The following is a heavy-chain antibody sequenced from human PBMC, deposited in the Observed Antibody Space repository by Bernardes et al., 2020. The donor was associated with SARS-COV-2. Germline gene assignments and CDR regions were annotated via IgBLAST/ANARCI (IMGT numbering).Heavy chain of an antibody. CDR2: INPNTGGT. J-gene: IGHJ3*01. Sequence: ASVKVSCKASGYTFTDYFIHWVRQAPGQRLEWMGWINPNTGGTNYVQKFQGRVTMTRDTSITTAYMELSWLGSDDTAIYYCARTRTTISTTGIPVDYWGPGTMVHVSS. D-gene: IGHD2-21*02. CDR3: ARTRTTISTTGIPVDY. CDR1: GYTFTDYF. V-gene: IGHV1-2*02.